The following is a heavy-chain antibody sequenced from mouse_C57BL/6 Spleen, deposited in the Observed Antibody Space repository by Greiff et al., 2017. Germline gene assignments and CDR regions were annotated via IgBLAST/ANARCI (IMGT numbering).Heavy chain of an antibody. Sequence: DVKLQESGAELVRPGASVKLSCTASGFNIKDDYMHWVKQRPEQGLEWIGWIDPENGDTEYASKFQGKATITADTSSNTAYLQLSSLTSEDTAVYYCTTAHYYGSSYKFAYWGQGTLVTVSA. CDR2: IDPENGDT. CDR3: TTAHYYGSSYKFAY. D-gene: IGHD1-1*01. CDR1: GFNIKDDY. J-gene: IGHJ3*01. V-gene: IGHV14-4*01.